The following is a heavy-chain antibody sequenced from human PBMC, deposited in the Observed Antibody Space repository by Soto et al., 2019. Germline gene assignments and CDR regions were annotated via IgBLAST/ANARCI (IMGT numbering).Heavy chain of an antibody. J-gene: IGHJ5*02. V-gene: IGHV4-39*01. Sequence: SETLSLTCTVSGGSISSSSYYWGWIRQPPGKGLEWIGSIYYSGSTYYNPSLKSRVTISVDTSKNQFSLKLSSVTAADTAVYYCARHEDDYDILTGFRVSWFDPWGQGTLVTVSS. CDR1: GGSISSSSYY. CDR3: ARHEDDYDILTGFRVSWFDP. D-gene: IGHD3-9*01. CDR2: IYYSGST.